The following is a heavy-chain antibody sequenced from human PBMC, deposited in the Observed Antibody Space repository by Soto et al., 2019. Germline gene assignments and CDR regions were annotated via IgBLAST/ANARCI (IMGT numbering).Heavy chain of an antibody. Sequence: QVQLVQSGAEVKKPGSSVKVSCKAPGGPLRTYTISWVRQAPGQGLEWRGRIIPILGIANYAQKFQGRVTITADKSTSTAYMELSSRRSEDTAVYYCARDPPCYGSGSRHGMAVWGQGTTVTVSS. V-gene: IGHV1-69*08. CDR3: ARDPPCYGSGSRHGMAV. CDR1: GGPLRTYT. J-gene: IGHJ6*02. CDR2: IIPILGIA. D-gene: IGHD3-10*01.